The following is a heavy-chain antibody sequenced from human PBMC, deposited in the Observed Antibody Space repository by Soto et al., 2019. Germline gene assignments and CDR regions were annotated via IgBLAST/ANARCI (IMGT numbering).Heavy chain of an antibody. J-gene: IGHJ4*02. CDR2: ISSNGGST. CDR1: GFTFSSYA. D-gene: IGHD3-22*01. Sequence: PGGSLRLSCSASGFTFSSYAMHWVRQAPGKGLEYVSAISSNGGSTFYADSVKGRFTISRDNSKNTLYLQMSSLRAEDTAVYYCVKEMTASYYDSSGYSGFDYWGQGTLVTVSS. V-gene: IGHV3-64D*08. CDR3: VKEMTASYYDSSGYSGFDY.